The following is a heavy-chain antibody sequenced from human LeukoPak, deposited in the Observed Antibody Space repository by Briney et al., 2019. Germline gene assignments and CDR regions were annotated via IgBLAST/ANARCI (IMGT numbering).Heavy chain of an antibody. CDR3: AKGRRCSSTSCYANYFDY. CDR2: IKSDGSNT. J-gene: IGHJ4*02. D-gene: IGHD2-2*01. CDR1: GFTFSSYW. Sequence: GGSLRLSCAASGFTFSSYWMHWVRQAPGKGLVWVSRIKSDGSNTNYADSVKGRFTISRDNAKNTLHLQMNSLRAEDTAVYYCAKGRRCSSTSCYANYFDYWGQGTLVTVSS. V-gene: IGHV3-74*01.